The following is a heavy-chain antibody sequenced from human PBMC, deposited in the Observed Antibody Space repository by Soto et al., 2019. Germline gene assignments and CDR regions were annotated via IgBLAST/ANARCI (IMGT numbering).Heavy chain of an antibody. CDR1: GYTFTSCG. J-gene: IGHJ3*02. CDR2: ISVYNGNT. D-gene: IGHD1-26*01. V-gene: IGHV1-18*01. CDR3: ARDPQYSGTLSGGGDAFDI. Sequence: QVQLVQSGAEVKKPGASVKVSCKASGYTFTSCGITWVRQAPGQGLEWMGWISVYNGNTNYAQNFQGRVTMTTDTSTNTAYMELRCLRSDDTAVYYCARDPQYSGTLSGGGDAFDIWGQGTMVTVSS.